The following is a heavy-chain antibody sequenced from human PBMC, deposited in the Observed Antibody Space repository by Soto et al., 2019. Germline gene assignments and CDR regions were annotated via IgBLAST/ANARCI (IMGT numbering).Heavy chain of an antibody. CDR1: GGSISSGDYY. V-gene: IGHV4-31*03. J-gene: IGHJ5*02. Sequence: QVQLQESGPGLVKPSQTLSLTCNVSGGSISSGDYYWSWIRQHPGKGLEWIGYIYHSGGTYYSPSLKSRVTISVATSKNQISLKLSSVTAADTAVYYCARKLLSFGEVTPGWFDPWGQGTLVTVSS. D-gene: IGHD3-10*01. CDR3: ARKLLSFGEVTPGWFDP. CDR2: IYHSGGT.